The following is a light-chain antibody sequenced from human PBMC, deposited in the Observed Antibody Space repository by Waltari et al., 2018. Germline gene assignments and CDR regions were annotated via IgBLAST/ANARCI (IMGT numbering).Light chain of an antibody. CDR3: AAWDDTLSAVL. CDR1: RLNIGINY. CDR2: RNN. V-gene: IGLV1-47*01. J-gene: IGLJ3*02. Sequence: QSVLTQPPSASGTPGPRVTTSCSGSRLNIGINYVYLYQHLPGTTPKLLTYRNNQRPSGVPDRFAGSKSGTSASLAISGLRSEDEADYYCAAWDDTLSAVLFGGGTNLTVL.